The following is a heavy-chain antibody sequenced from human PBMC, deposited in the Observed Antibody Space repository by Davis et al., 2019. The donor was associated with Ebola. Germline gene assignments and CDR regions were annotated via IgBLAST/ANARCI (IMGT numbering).Heavy chain of an antibody. CDR2: ISASGDAT. J-gene: IGHJ4*02. CDR1: GFTFSNYW. CDR3: ARRGAGGYWWGAFDY. D-gene: IGHD2-21*01. Sequence: GGSLRLSCAASGFTFSNYWMSWVRQAPGKGLEWVSAISASGDATFYADSVKGRFTISSDHSKNTLSLEMNNLRAEDAAIYYCARRGAGGYWWGAFDYWGQGTRVTVSS. V-gene: IGHV3-23*01.